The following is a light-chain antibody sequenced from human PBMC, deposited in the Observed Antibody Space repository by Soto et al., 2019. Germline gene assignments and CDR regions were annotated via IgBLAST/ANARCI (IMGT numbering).Light chain of an antibody. CDR3: QQYGSSGT. CDR1: QSVKTF. V-gene: IGKV3-20*01. J-gene: IGKJ1*01. Sequence: EIVLTQSPATLSLSPGERATLSCRASQSVKTFLVWYQQRPCQAPRLLIYGASTRATGIPARFSGSGSGTDFTLTISRLEPEDFAVYYCQQYGSSGTFGQGTKVDIK. CDR2: GAS.